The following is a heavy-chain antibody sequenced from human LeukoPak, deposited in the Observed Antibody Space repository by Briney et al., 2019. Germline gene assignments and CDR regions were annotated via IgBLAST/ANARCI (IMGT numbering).Heavy chain of an antibody. CDR1: GFTFSTSA. CDR3: ARDQGPKVVIISRFDY. D-gene: IGHD3-22*01. J-gene: IGHJ4*02. V-gene: IGHV3-23*01. CDR2: ISASGGST. Sequence: GGSLRLSCAASGFTFSTSAMTWVRQAPGKGLEWVSGISASGGSTYYADSVKGRFTISRDNSKNTLYLQVNSLRAEDTAVYYCARDQGPKVVIISRFDYWGQGTLVTVSS.